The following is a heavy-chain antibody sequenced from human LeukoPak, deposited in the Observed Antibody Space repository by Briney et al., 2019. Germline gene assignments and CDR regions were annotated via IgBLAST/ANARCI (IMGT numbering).Heavy chain of an antibody. D-gene: IGHD2-15*01. J-gene: IGHJ5*02. CDR1: GYTFTSYD. CDR2: MNPNSGNT. Sequence: ASVKVSCRASGYTFTSYDINWVRQATGQGLEWMGWMNPNSGNTGYAQKFQGRVTITRNTSISTAYMELSSLRSEDTAVYYCARGKSATYCSGGSCQSWFDPWGQGTLVTVSS. CDR3: ARGKSATYCSGGSCQSWFDP. V-gene: IGHV1-8*03.